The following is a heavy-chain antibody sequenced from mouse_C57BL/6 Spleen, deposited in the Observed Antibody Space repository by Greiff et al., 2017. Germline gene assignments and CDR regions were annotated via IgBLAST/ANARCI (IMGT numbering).Heavy chain of an antibody. D-gene: IGHD3-1*01. V-gene: IGHV1-54*01. J-gene: IGHJ2*01. CDR1: GYAFTNYL. CDR2: INPGSGGT. Sequence: QVQLQQSGAELVRPGTSVKVSSKASGYAFTNYLIEWVKQRPGQGLEWIGVINPGSGGTNYNEKFKGKATLTADKSSSTAYMQLSSLTSEDSAVYVCASRAGNSLDYWGQGTTLTVSS. CDR3: ASRAGNSLDY.